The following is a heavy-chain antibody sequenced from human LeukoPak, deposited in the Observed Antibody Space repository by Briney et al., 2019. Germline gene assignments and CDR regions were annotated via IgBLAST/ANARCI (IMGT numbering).Heavy chain of an antibody. J-gene: IGHJ6*03. Sequence: GGSLRLSCAASGFTFSSYSMNWVRQAPGKGLEWVSSISSSSSYIYYADSVKGRFTISRDNAKNSLYLQMNSLRAEDTAVYYCARDRLGYCSGGSCYYYMDVWGKGTTVTVSS. CDR1: GFTFSSYS. CDR3: ARDRLGYCSGGSCYYYMDV. CDR2: ISSSSSYI. D-gene: IGHD2-15*01. V-gene: IGHV3-21*01.